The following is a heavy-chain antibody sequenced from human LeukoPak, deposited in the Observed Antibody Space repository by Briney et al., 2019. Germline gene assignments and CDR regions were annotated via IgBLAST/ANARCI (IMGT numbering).Heavy chain of an antibody. CDR1: GFALRTYW. Sequence: GGSLRLSCVVSGFALRTYWMSWVRQAPGKGLEWVGLIKPDGSEEKYVDSLKGRFTISRDNAKNSLYLQMNRLRAEDTAVYYCARDRGWVQFENWGQGTLVTVSS. CDR3: ARDRGWVQFEN. D-gene: IGHD5-24*01. J-gene: IGHJ4*02. CDR2: IKPDGSEE. V-gene: IGHV3-7*01.